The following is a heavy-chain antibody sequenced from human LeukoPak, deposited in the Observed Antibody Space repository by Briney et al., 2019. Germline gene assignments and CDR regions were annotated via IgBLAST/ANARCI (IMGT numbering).Heavy chain of an antibody. D-gene: IGHD5-24*01. Sequence: PGGSLSLSCAASGFTFSSYEMNWVRQAPGKGLEWVSYISSSGSTIYYADSVKGRFTISRDNAKNSLYLQMNSLRAEDTAVYYCARGDEMAPYYFDYWGQGTLVTVSS. CDR2: ISSSGSTI. J-gene: IGHJ4*02. CDR3: ARGDEMAPYYFDY. V-gene: IGHV3-48*03. CDR1: GFTFSSYE.